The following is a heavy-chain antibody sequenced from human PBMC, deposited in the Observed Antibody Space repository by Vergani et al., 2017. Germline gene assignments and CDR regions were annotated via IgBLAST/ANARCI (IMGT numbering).Heavy chain of an antibody. CDR2: ISGQNFRT. CDR3: ARRGSGNTYYFDY. D-gene: IGHD3-10*01. CDR1: GFTFTAHG. J-gene: IGHJ4*02. Sequence: EVQLLESGGGSAQPGESLRLSCVASGFTFTAHGLNWVRQAPGKGLEWVSGISGQNFRTHYADSVKGRFTISRDDSTNSPYLQMTSLRAEDTAFYYCARRGSGNTYYFDYWGQGALVTVSS. V-gene: IGHV3-23*01.